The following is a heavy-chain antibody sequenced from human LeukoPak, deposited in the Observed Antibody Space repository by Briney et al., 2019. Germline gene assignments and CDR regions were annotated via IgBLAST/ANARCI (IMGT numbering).Heavy chain of an antibody. CDR3: ARDYWGSGDY. CDR1: GFSFSDYW. V-gene: IGHV3-74*01. CDR2: VKGDGSGI. J-gene: IGHJ4*02. D-gene: IGHD7-27*01. Sequence: PGGSLRLSCAASGFSFSDYWMLWVRQAPGKGLLWVSRVKGDGSGITHADSVKGRFTISRDNAKNTLYLQMNSLRVEDTAVYYCARDYWGSGDYWGQGTLVTVSS.